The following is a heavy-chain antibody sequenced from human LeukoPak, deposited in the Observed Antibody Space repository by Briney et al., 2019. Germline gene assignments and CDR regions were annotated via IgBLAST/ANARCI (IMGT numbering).Heavy chain of an antibody. CDR1: GGSIRDTTYY. V-gene: IGHV4-39*07. CDR3: ARAPHFFDISGSRYYFDY. D-gene: IGHD3-22*01. J-gene: IGHJ4*02. Sequence: PSETLSLTCSVSGGSIRDTTYYWGWIRQPPGKGLEWIGSIYYSGNTYCNLSLMSRVTISVDTSKNQFSLNLSSVTAADTAVYYCARAPHFFDISGSRYYFDYWGQGTLVTVSS. CDR2: IYYSGNT.